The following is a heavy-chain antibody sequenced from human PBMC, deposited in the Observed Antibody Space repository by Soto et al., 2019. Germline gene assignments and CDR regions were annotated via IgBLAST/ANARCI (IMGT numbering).Heavy chain of an antibody. CDR1: GGSISSGDYY. CDR3: ARDPLGGGYDFWSGYYPTHYYYGMDV. D-gene: IGHD3-3*01. Sequence: PSETLSLTXTVSGGSISSGDYYWSWIRQPPGKGLEWIGYIYYSGSTYYNPSLKSRVTISVDTSKNQFSLKLSSVTAADTAVYYCARDPLGGGYDFWSGYYPTHYYYGMDVWGQGTTVTVS. J-gene: IGHJ6*02. V-gene: IGHV4-30-4*01. CDR2: IYYSGST.